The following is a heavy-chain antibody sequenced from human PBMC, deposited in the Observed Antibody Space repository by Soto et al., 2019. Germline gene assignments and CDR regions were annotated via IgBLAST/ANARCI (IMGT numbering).Heavy chain of an antibody. D-gene: IGHD3-22*01. CDR1: GGSISSSSYY. CDR3: ARGGGSGYYYVILWAFDY. V-gene: IGHV4-39*01. CDR2: IYYSGST. Sequence: PSETLSLTCTVSGGSISSSSYYWGWIRQPPGKGMEWIGRIYYSGSTYYNPSLKSRVTISVDTSKNQFSLKLSSVTAADTAVYYCARGGGSGYYYVILWAFDYWGQGTLVTVSS. J-gene: IGHJ4*02.